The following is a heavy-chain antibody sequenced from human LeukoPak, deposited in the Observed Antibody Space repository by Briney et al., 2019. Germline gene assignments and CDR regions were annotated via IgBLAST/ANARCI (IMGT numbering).Heavy chain of an antibody. D-gene: IGHD3-10*01. CDR3: ARSREWFGEL. J-gene: IGHJ4*02. CDR1: GGSISSYY. V-gene: IGHV4-59*01. Sequence: KASETLSLTCTVSGGSISSYYWSWIRQPPGKGLEWIGYIYYSGSTNYNPSLKSRVTISVDTSKNQFSLKLSSVTAADTAVYYCARSREWFGELWGQGTLVTVSS. CDR2: IYYSGST.